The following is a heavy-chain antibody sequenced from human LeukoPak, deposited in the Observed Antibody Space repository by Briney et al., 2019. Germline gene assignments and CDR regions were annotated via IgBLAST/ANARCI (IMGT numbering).Heavy chain of an antibody. V-gene: IGHV4-59*12. Sequence: PSETLSLTCTVSGGSISSYYWSWIRQPPGKGLEWIGYIYYSGSTNYNPSLKSRVTISVDKSKNQFSLKLSSVTAADTAVYYCARVEREVEGLLWFGETPKTGAFDIWGQGTMVTVSS. D-gene: IGHD3-10*01. CDR3: ARVEREVEGLLWFGETPKTGAFDI. CDR1: GGSISSYY. CDR2: IYYSGST. J-gene: IGHJ3*02.